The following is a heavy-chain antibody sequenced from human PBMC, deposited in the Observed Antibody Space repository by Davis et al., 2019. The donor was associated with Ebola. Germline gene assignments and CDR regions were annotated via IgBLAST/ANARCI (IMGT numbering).Heavy chain of an antibody. CDR2: IYYSGST. D-gene: IGHD3-22*01. J-gene: IGHJ3*02. CDR1: GGSINTISYY. CDR3: ARAPTEYYYDSSGYYLRPDAFDI. V-gene: IGHV4-39*07. Sequence: SETLSLTCTVSGGSINTISYYWGWIRQPPGKGLEWIGSIYYSGSTYYNPSLKSRVTISVDTSKNQFSLKLSSVTAADTAVYYCARAPTEYYYDSSGYYLRPDAFDIWGQGTMVTVSS.